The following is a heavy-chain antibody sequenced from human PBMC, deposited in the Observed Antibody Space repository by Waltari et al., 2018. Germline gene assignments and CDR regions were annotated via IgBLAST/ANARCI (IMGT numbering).Heavy chain of an antibody. J-gene: IGHJ1*01. CDR2: ITGSADNT. Sequence: EVQLVESGGGVVQSGESLRLSCAASGFSLSNFAMSWVRQVPGKGLEWVSSITGSADNTYDADAVRGRFTISRDNSKNTLYLQMDGLRAEDTAIYYCAKVPYDNFWTGYFFFDLWGQGAQVTVSS. CDR3: AKVPYDNFWTGYFFFDL. D-gene: IGHD3-3*01. CDR1: GFSLSNFA. V-gene: IGHV3-23*04.